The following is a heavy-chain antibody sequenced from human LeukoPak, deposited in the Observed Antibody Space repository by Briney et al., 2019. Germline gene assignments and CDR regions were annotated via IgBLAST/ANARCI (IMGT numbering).Heavy chain of an antibody. V-gene: IGHV4-39*02. Sequence: PSETLSLTCTVSGGSISSSSYYWGWIRQPPGKGLEWIGSIYYSGSTYYNPSLKSRVTISVDTSKNQFSLKLSSVTAADTAVYYCARECPNWFDPWGQGTLVTVSS. CDR2: IYYSGST. J-gene: IGHJ5*02. CDR1: GGSISSSSYY. CDR3: ARECPNWFDP. D-gene: IGHD5/OR15-5a*01.